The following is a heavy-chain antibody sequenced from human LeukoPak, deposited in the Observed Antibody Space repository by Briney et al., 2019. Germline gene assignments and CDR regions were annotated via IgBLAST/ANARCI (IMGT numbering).Heavy chain of an antibody. CDR1: GGTFSGNA. J-gene: IGHJ4*02. CDR3: ARDSEVRRNLWHY. D-gene: IGHD3-10*01. V-gene: IGHV1-69*13. CDR2: IIPMFGSA. Sequence: SVKVSCKASGGTFSGNAFSWVRQAPGQGLEWMGAIIPMFGSANYAQKFQGRVTITADESTSTVYMELSSLRSEDTAVYYCARDSEVRRNLWHYWGQGTLVTVSS.